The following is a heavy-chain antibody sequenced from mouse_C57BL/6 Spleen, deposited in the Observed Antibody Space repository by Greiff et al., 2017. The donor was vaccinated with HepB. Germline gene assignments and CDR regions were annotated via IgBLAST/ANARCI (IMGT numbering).Heavy chain of an antibody. Sequence: EVKLKESGAELVRPGASVKLSCTASGFNIKDDYMHWVKQRPEQGLEWIGWIDPENGDTEYASKFQGKATITADTSSNTAYLQLSSLTSEDTAVYYCTSQLGRGYWGQGTTLTVSS. J-gene: IGHJ2*01. D-gene: IGHD4-1*02. CDR2: IDPENGDT. CDR1: GFNIKDDY. CDR3: TSQLGRGY. V-gene: IGHV14-4*01.